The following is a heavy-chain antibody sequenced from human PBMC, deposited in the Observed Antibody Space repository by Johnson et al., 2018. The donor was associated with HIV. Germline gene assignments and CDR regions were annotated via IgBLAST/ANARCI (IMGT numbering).Heavy chain of an antibody. J-gene: IGHJ3*02. V-gene: IGHV3-20*04. D-gene: IGHD3-10*01. CDR3: ARMGRYYYGSGSYYNVPWKDAFDI. CDR1: GFTFDDNA. Sequence: EVQVVESGGGLVQPGRSLRLSCAASGFTFDDNAMHWVRQAPGKGLEWVSGINWNGGSTGYADSVHGRFTIFSDNATTSLYLQMNSLRAEDTALYYCARMGRYYYGSGSYYNVPWKDAFDIWGQGTMVTVSS. CDR2: INWNGGST.